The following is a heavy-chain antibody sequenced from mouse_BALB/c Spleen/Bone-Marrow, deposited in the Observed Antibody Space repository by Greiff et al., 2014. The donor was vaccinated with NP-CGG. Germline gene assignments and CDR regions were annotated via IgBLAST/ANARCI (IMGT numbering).Heavy chain of an antibody. CDR1: GFNIKDTY. D-gene: IGHD1-1*01. V-gene: IGHV14-3*02. CDR3: AAYYYGTYGFAY. J-gene: IGHJ3*01. CDR2: IDPANCNT. Sequence: EVQLQQSGAELVKPGASVKLSCTASGFNIKDTYMHWVKQRPEQGLAWIGRIDPANCNTKYDPKFQGKATITADTSSNTAYLQLSSLTSEDTAVYYCAAYYYGTYGFAYWGQGTLVTVSA.